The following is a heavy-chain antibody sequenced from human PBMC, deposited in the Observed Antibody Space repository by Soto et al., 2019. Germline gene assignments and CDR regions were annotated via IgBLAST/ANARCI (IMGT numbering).Heavy chain of an antibody. D-gene: IGHD1-26*01. Sequence: QLQLQESGPGLVKPSETLSLTCTVSGGSISSSSYYWGWIRQPPGKGLEWIGSIYYSGSTYYNPSLKSRVTISVDTSKNQFSLKLSSVTAADTAVYYCARHGGSYGYFDYWGQGTLVTVSS. J-gene: IGHJ4*02. V-gene: IGHV4-39*01. CDR3: ARHGGSYGYFDY. CDR2: IYYSGST. CDR1: GGSISSSSYY.